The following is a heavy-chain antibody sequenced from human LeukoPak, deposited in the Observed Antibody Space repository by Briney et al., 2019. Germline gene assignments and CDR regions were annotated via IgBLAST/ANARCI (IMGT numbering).Heavy chain of an antibody. CDR2: IKQDGSEK. J-gene: IGHJ6*02. Sequence: HPGGSLRLSCAASGFTFSSYWMSWVRQAPGKGLEWVANIKQDGSEKYYVDSVKGRFTISRDNAKNSLFLQMYSLRAEDTAVYYCAREKYSFGMDVWGQGTTVTVSS. CDR3: AREKYSFGMDV. CDR1: GFTFSSYW. V-gene: IGHV3-7*01. D-gene: IGHD5-12*01.